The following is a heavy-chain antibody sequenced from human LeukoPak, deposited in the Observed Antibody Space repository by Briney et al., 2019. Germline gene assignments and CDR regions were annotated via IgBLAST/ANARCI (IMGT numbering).Heavy chain of an antibody. D-gene: IGHD5-18*01. CDR3: ASLDTAMASGEVDY. V-gene: IGHV1-69*13. CDR1: GGTFSSYA. CDR2: IILIFVTA. Sequence: TSVKVSCKASGGTFSSYAISWVRQAPGQGLEWMGGIILIFVTANYAQKFQGRVTITADESTSTAYMELSSLRSEDTAVYYCASLDTAMASGEVDYWGQGTLVTVSS. J-gene: IGHJ4*02.